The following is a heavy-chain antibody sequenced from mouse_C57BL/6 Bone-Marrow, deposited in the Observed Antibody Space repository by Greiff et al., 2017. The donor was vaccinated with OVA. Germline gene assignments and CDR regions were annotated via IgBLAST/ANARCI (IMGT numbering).Heavy chain of an antibody. CDR2: ILPGSGST. CDR3: ARGRYYYGSRGYAMDY. CDR1: GYTFTGYW. V-gene: IGHV1-9*01. J-gene: IGHJ4*01. D-gene: IGHD1-1*01. Sequence: QVQLQQSGAELMKPGASVKLSCKATGYTFTGYWIEWVKQRPGHGLEWIGEILPGSGSTNYNEKFKGKATFTADTSSNTAYMQLSSLTTEDSAIYYCARGRYYYGSRGYAMDYWGQGTSVTVSS.